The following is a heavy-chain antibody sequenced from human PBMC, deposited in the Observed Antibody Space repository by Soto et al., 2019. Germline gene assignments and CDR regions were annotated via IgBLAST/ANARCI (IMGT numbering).Heavy chain of an antibody. D-gene: IGHD5-18*01. J-gene: IGHJ4*02. Sequence: QVQLQQWGAGLLKPSETLSLTCAVHGGSFSGYYWTWIRQPPGKGLEWIGERNRSGSTNCNPSLKSRVAISVDTSKNQFSLKLSSVTAADTAVYYCARASNKRGNSYGPDYWGQGTLVTVSS. CDR1: GGSFSGYY. CDR3: ARASNKRGNSYGPDY. CDR2: RNRSGST. V-gene: IGHV4-34*01.